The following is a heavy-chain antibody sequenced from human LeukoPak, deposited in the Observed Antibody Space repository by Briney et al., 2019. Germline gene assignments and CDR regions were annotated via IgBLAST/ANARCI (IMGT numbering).Heavy chain of an antibody. J-gene: IGHJ3*02. CDR3: AKDEFVASGFTGAFDI. V-gene: IGHV3-9*03. D-gene: IGHD2-8*02. CDR2: ISWNSGSI. CDR1: GFTFDDYA. Sequence: PGGSLRLSCAASGFTFDDYAMHWVRQVPGKGLEWVSGISWNSGSIGYADSVKGRFTISRDNAKNSLYLQMNSLRAEDMALYYCAKDEFVASGFTGAFDIWGQGTMVTVSS.